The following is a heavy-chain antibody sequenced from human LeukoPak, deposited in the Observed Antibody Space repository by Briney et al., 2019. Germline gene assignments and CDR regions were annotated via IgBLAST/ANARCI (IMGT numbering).Heavy chain of an antibody. CDR2: ISYTGST. Sequence: SSETLSLTCIVSDASFSSHYWTWIRQPPGKELEWIGYISYTGSTNYNPSLKSRVTISVDTSKNQFSLKLSSVTAADTAVYYCARDPTTVTKGFDIWGQGTMVTVSS. CDR1: DASFSSHY. D-gene: IGHD4-17*01. CDR3: ARDPTTVTKGFDI. V-gene: IGHV4-59*11. J-gene: IGHJ3*02.